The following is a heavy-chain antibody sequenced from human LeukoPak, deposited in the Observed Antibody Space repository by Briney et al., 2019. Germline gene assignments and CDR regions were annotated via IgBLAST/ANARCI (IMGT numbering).Heavy chain of an antibody. CDR1: GGSISSGGYC. D-gene: IGHD2-2*01. CDR3: ARDRDKGYQLPGGWFDP. Sequence: SETLSLTCTVSGGSISSGGYCWSWIRQHPGKGLEWIGYIYYSGSTYYHPSLKSRVTISVDTSKNQFSLKLSSVTAADTAVYYCARDRDKGYQLPGGWFDPWGQGTLVTVSS. CDR2: IYYSGST. J-gene: IGHJ5*02. V-gene: IGHV4-31*03.